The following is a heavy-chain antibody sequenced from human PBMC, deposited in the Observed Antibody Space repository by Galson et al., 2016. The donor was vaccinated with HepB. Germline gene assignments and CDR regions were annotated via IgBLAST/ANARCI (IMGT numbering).Heavy chain of an antibody. Sequence: SLRLSCAASGFTFSSYAMSWVRQAPGKGLEWVSGLSGSGGSTYYADSVKGRFTISRDNFKNTLYVQMNSLRAEDTAVYYCAKDRVAGFGDSYRGSYYDYGMDVWGQGTTVTVSS. CDR2: LSGSGGST. J-gene: IGHJ6*02. CDR3: AKDRVAGFGDSYRGSYYDYGMDV. V-gene: IGHV3-23*01. CDR1: GFTFSSYA. D-gene: IGHD3-10*01.